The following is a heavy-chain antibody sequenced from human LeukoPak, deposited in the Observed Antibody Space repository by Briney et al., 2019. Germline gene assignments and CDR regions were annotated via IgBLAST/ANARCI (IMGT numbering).Heavy chain of an antibody. V-gene: IGHV3-21*01. CDR1: GFTFSSYG. CDR2: ISSSSSYI. Sequence: GGSLRLSCAASGFTFSSYGMHWVRQAPGKGLEWVSSISSSSSYIYYADSVKGRFTISRDNAKNSLYLQMNSLRAEDTAVYYCARDNWGYAFDIWGQGTMVTVSS. CDR3: ARDNWGYAFDI. J-gene: IGHJ3*02. D-gene: IGHD7-27*01.